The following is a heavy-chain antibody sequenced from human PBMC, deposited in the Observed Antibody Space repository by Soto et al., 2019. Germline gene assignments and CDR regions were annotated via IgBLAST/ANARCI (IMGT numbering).Heavy chain of an antibody. CDR3: ARGGYDFSGVNFDDGFDF. D-gene: IGHD3-22*01. V-gene: IGHV4-59*11. J-gene: IGHJ3*01. CDR2: IFYTGIT. CDR1: SGSLSSHF. Sequence: PSETLSLTCSVSSGSLSSHFWAWIRQSPRKGLEWLGYIFYTGITNYNPSLQSRVTISVDTSKDQFSLRLNSVTAADTAVYYCARGGYDFSGVNFDDGFDFWGQGIPVTVSS.